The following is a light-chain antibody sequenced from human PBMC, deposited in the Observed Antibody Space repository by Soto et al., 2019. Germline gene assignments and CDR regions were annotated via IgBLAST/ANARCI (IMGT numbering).Light chain of an antibody. CDR3: QQRSNTPLT. V-gene: IGKV3-11*01. CDR1: QCVSTY. Sequence: DIVLTQSPATLSLSPGERATLSCRASQCVSTYLAWYQQKPGQAPRLLIYDASSRATGIPARFSGSGSGTDFTLTISSLQPEDFAAYYCQQRSNTPLTFGGGTKVDIK. CDR2: DAS. J-gene: IGKJ4*01.